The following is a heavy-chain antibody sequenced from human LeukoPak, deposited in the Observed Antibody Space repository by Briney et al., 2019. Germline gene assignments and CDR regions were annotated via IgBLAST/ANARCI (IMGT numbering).Heavy chain of an antibody. Sequence: GGSLRLSCVASGFTFSSYGMHWVRQAPGKGLEWVAVIWFDGTSTKYADSVKGRFSISRDNSKNTMYLHMNSLRTEDTAVYYCASLYLVAAEQDAFDIWGQGTMVTVSS. CDR2: IWFDGTST. J-gene: IGHJ3*02. CDR1: GFTFSSYG. D-gene: IGHD2-15*01. V-gene: IGHV3-33*01. CDR3: ASLYLVAAEQDAFDI.